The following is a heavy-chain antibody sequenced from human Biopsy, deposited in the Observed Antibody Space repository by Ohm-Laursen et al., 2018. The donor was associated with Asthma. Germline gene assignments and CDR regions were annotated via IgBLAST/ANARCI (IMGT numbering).Heavy chain of an antibody. CDR2: VSYDGGVV. CDR1: RFTYE. V-gene: IGHV3-30*18. J-gene: IGHJ4*02. CDR3: AKRRGYSDLTDFDH. Sequence: SLRLSCAASRFTYEMHWVRQAPGKGLEWVAVVSYDGGVVHYADSMKGRFTISRDNAKSTLYLQMNRLRTDDTAVYYCAKRRGYSDLTDFDHWGQGTLVTVSS. D-gene: IGHD3-3*01.